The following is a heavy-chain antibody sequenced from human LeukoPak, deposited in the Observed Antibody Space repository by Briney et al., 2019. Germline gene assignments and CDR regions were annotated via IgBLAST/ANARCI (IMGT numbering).Heavy chain of an antibody. Sequence: SETLSLTCTVSGGSISSYYWSWIRQPPGKGLEWIGYTYYSGSTNYNPSLKSRVTISVDTSKNQFSLKLSSVTAADTAVYYCARHAYYYDSSGYYPYYYYGMDVWGQGTAVTVSS. D-gene: IGHD3-22*01. CDR1: GGSISSYY. J-gene: IGHJ6*02. CDR3: ARHAYYYDSSGYYPYYYYGMDV. CDR2: TYYSGST. V-gene: IGHV4-59*08.